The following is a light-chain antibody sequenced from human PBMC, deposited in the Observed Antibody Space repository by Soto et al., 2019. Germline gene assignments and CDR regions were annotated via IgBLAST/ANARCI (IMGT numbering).Light chain of an antibody. J-gene: IGKJ5*01. CDR2: DAS. CDR3: QQRSNWPIT. CDR1: QSVSSY. V-gene: IGKV3-11*01. Sequence: ENVLTQSPPNLALSQGEIATRSCSAIQSVSSYLAWYQQKPGQAPRVLIYDASNRATGIPVRFSGSGSGTDFTLTIRSLEPEDFAVYYCQQRSNWPITFGQGTRLEIK.